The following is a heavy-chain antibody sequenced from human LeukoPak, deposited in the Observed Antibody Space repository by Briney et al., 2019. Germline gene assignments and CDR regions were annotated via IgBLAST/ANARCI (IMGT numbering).Heavy chain of an antibody. CDR1: GFSFSSYW. Sequence: GGSLRLSCAASGFSFSSYWMSWVRQAPGKGLEWVSVIYSGGSTYYADSVKGRFTISRDNSKNTLYLQMNSLGAEDTAVYYCARDGDYYDSSGYYHDAFDIWGQGTMVTVSS. CDR3: ARDGDYYDSSGYYHDAFDI. CDR2: IYSGGST. J-gene: IGHJ3*02. V-gene: IGHV3-53*01. D-gene: IGHD3-22*01.